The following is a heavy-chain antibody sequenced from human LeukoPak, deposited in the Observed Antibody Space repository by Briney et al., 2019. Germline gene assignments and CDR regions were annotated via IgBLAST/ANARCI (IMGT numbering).Heavy chain of an antibody. D-gene: IGHD1-26*01. V-gene: IGHV3-21*04. CDR3: ARGGSYLSAFDI. CDR1: GFTFNTYT. CDR2: ISSGTSYI. J-gene: IGHJ3*02. Sequence: SPGGSLRLSCAASGFTFNTYTMNWVRQAPGKGLEWVSSISSGTSYIYYADSVKGRFTISRDNSKNTLYLQMNSLRAEDTAVYYCARGGSYLSAFDIWGQGTMVTVSS.